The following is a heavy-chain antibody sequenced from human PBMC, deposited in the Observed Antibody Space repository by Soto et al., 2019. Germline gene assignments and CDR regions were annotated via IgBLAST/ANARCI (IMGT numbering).Heavy chain of an antibody. CDR2: ISGSGATK. Sequence: EVELLQSGGDLVQPGGSLRLSCEVSGFSFGGHAMTWVRQAPGKGLEWVSTISGSGATKYYADSVRGRFTISRDNSKETVNLQRSSLRAEAPAVNFWAKASKGYPGYDLAFWGQGPPVTV. CDR1: GFSFGGHA. V-gene: IGHV3-23*01. D-gene: IGHD2-15*01. CDR3: AKASKGYPGYDLAF. J-gene: IGHJ4*02.